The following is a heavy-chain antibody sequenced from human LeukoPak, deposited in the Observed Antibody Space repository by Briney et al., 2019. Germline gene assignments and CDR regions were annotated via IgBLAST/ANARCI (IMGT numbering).Heavy chain of an antibody. J-gene: IGHJ5*02. CDR2: ISWNSGSI. Sequence: GGSLRLSCAASGFTFDDYAMHWVRQAPGKGLEWVSGISWNSGSIGYADSVKGRFTISRDNAKNSLYLQMNSLRAEDTALYYCAKDIGPLWFGEWENWFDPWGQGTLVTVSS. CDR3: AKDIGPLWFGEWENWFDP. V-gene: IGHV3-9*01. CDR1: GFTFDDYA. D-gene: IGHD3-10*01.